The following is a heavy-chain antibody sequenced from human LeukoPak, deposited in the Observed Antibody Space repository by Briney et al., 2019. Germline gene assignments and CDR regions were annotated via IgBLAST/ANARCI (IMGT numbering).Heavy chain of an antibody. CDR1: GYTFTGYY. Sequence: GASVKLSCKASGYTFTGYYMNWVRQAPGQGLEWMGWINPNSGGTNYAQKFQGRVTMTRDTSISTAYMELSRLRSDDTAVYYCAREAVIASRWVDPWGQGTLVTVSS. V-gene: IGHV1-2*02. J-gene: IGHJ5*02. CDR2: INPNSGGT. D-gene: IGHD2-21*01. CDR3: AREAVIASRWVDP.